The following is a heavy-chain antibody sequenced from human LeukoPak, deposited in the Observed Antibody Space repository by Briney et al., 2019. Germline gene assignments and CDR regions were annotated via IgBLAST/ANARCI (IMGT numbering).Heavy chain of an antibody. CDR2: INPSGGST. V-gene: IGHV1-46*01. Sequence: ASVKVSCKASGFTFTSSAMQWVRQARGQGLEWMGIINPSGGSTSYAQKFQGRVTMTRDTSTSTVYMELSRLRSDDTAVYFCARDHCVSSGCYEDYYYGMDVWGRGTTVTVS. J-gene: IGHJ6*02. D-gene: IGHD6-25*01. CDR3: ARDHCVSSGCYEDYYYGMDV. CDR1: GFTFTSSA.